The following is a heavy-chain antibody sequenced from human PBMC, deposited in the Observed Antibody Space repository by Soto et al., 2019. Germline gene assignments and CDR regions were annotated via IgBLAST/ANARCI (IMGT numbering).Heavy chain of an antibody. CDR3: ARGPPIVGNTTPLDS. Sequence: SETLSLTCTVSGGSITNSNWWSWVRLPPAKGLEWIGDIYHAGSTKYNPSLERRVTMSVDTSNNQFALTLTSVTAADTAVYFCARGPPIVGNTTPLDSWGQGTLVTVSS. J-gene: IGHJ4*02. V-gene: IGHV4-4*02. CDR2: IYHAGST. CDR1: GGSITNSNW. D-gene: IGHD1-26*01.